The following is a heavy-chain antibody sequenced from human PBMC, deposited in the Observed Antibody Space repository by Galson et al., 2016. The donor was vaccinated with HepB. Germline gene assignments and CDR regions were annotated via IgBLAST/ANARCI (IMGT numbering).Heavy chain of an antibody. J-gene: IGHJ4*02. V-gene: IGHV1-46*01. CDR3: ARYGDYEFDY. CDR2: INPVDGNT. D-gene: IGHD4-17*01. Sequence: SVKVSCKASGYNFITFYLHWVRQAPGQGLEWVAMINPVDGNTRYAQKFQGRVTTTRDTSTSTVYMELSSLRSEDTAVYYCARYGDYEFDYWGQGTLVTASS. CDR1: GYNFITFY.